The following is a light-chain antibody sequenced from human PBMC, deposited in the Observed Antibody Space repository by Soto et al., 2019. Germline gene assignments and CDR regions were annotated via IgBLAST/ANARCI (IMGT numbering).Light chain of an antibody. CDR3: QHYNSYSEA. Sequence: IQLTQSPSSLSASVGDRVTITCRASQGIGSYLAWYQQKPGEAPKLLIFAASTLQSGVPSRFSGSGSGTDFTLTISSLQAEDFATYYCQHYNSYSEAFGQGTKVELK. V-gene: IGKV1-9*01. J-gene: IGKJ1*01. CDR1: QGIGSY. CDR2: AAS.